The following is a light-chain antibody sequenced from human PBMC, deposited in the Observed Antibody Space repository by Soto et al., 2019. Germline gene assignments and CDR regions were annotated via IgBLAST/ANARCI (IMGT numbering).Light chain of an antibody. CDR1: SSNLGAAFA. Sequence: QSVLTQPPSLSGAPGQRITISCTGTSSNLGAAFAVQWYQQLPGAAPKLLIYGNSNRPSGVPDRFSGSKSGTSASLAITGLQAEDEADYYCQSYDSSLSGSIFGGGTKVTVL. V-gene: IGLV1-40*01. J-gene: IGLJ2*01. CDR2: GNS. CDR3: QSYDSSLSGSI.